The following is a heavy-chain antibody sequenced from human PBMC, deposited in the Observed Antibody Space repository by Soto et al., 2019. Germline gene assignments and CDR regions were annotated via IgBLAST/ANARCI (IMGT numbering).Heavy chain of an antibody. CDR1: GYTFTGYY. CDR2: INPNSGGT. V-gene: IGHV1-2*04. CDR3: ARVKIPNCTNGVCYYYYGMDV. D-gene: IGHD2-8*01. Sequence: ASVKVSCKASGYTFTGYYMHWVRQAPGQGLEWMGWINPNSGGTNYAQKFQGWVTMTRDTSISTAYMELSRLRSDDTAVYYCARVKIPNCTNGVCYYYYGMDVWGQGTTVTVSS. J-gene: IGHJ6*02.